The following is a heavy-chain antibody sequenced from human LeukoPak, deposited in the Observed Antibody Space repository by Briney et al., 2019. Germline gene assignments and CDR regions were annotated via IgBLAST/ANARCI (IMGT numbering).Heavy chain of an antibody. CDR3: ARDQDGTVWFDY. D-gene: IGHD3/OR15-3a*01. Sequence: ASVTVSCKASGYTFTGYYMHWVRQAPGRGLEWRGGINPNSGGTNYAQKFQGRVTMTRDTSISTAYMELSRLRSDDTAVYYCARDQDGTVWFDYWGQGTLVTVSS. CDR1: GYTFTGYY. V-gene: IGHV1-2*02. CDR2: INPNSGGT. J-gene: IGHJ4*02.